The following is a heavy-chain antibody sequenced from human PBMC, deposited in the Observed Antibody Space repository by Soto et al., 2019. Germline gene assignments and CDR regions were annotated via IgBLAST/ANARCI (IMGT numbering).Heavy chain of an antibody. V-gene: IGHV4-34*01. D-gene: IGHD3-10*01. Sequence: SETLSLTCAVYGGSFSGYYWSWIRQPPGKGLEWIGEINHSGSTNYNPSLKSRVTISVDTSKSQFSLKLSSVTAADTAVYYCARGRLPTHLHYYGSGSPLAYFDYWGQGTLVTVSS. CDR3: ARGRLPTHLHYYGSGSPLAYFDY. CDR2: INHSGST. CDR1: GGSFSGYY. J-gene: IGHJ4*02.